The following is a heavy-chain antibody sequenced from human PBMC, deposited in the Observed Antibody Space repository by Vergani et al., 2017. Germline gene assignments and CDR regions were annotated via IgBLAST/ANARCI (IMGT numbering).Heavy chain of an antibody. V-gene: IGHV1-69*01. D-gene: IGHD1-26*01. CDR3: ARDRWELLWGWFDP. J-gene: IGHJ5*02. Sequence: QVQLVQSGAEVKKPGSSVKVSCKASGGTFSSYAISWVRQAPGQGLEWMGGIIPIFGTANYAQTFKGRVTITADEATSTAYMDLNSLRSDDTAVYYCARDRWELLWGWFDPWGQGTLGTVSS. CDR2: IIPIFGTA. CDR1: GGTFSSYA.